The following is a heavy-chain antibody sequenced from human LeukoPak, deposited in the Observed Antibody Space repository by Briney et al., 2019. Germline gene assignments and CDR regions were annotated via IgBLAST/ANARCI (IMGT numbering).Heavy chain of an antibody. Sequence: PSETLSLTCSVSGASISSYYWSWIRQPPGEGLQWIGYIYYSGSANYNPSLSSRVTISVDTSKNQFSLKLSSVTAADTAVYYCARLLLGAPFDYWGQGTLVTVSS. CDR3: ARLLLGAPFDY. CDR1: GASISSYY. CDR2: IYYSGSA. J-gene: IGHJ4*02. V-gene: IGHV4-59*08. D-gene: IGHD1-26*01.